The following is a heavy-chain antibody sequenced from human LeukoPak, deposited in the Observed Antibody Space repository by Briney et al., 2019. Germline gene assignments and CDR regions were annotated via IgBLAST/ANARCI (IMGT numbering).Heavy chain of an antibody. D-gene: IGHD2-2*01. CDR2: INWNGGST. CDR3: ARDRFGVPAAIPLDY. V-gene: IGHV3-20*04. CDR1: GFTFSSYE. Sequence: GGSLRLSCAASGFTFSSYEMNWVRQAPGKGLEWVSGINWNGGSTGYADSVKGRFTISRDNAKNSLYLQMNSLRAEDTALYYCARDRFGVPAAIPLDYWGQGTLVTVSS. J-gene: IGHJ4*02.